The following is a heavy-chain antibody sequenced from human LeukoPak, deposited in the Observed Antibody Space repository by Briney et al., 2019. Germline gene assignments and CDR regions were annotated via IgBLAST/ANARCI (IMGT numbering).Heavy chain of an antibody. CDR2: INHSGST. J-gene: IGHJ4*02. CDR3: ARGRVGSSWSFDY. Sequence: SETLSLTCAVYGGSFSGYYWSWIRQPPGKGLEWIGEINHSGSTNYNPSLKCRVTISVDTSKNQFSLKLSSVTAADTAVYYCARGRVGSSWSFDYWGQGTLVTVSS. CDR1: GGSFSGYY. V-gene: IGHV4-34*01. D-gene: IGHD6-13*01.